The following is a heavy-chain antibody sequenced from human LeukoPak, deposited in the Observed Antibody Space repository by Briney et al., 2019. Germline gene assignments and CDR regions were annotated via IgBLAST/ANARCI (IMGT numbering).Heavy chain of an antibody. CDR1: GFTFSSYS. CDR3: AREDFWSGFDI. Sequence: GGSLRLSCAASGFTFSSYSMNWVRQAPGKGLEWVSYISSSSSTIYYADSVKGRFTISRDNAKNSLYLQMNSLRAEDTAVYYCAREDFWSGFDIWGQGTVVTVST. J-gene: IGHJ3*02. CDR2: ISSSSSTI. D-gene: IGHD3-3*01. V-gene: IGHV3-48*01.